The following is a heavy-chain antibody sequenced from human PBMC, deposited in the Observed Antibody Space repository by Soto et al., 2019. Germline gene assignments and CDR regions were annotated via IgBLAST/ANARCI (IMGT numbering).Heavy chain of an antibody. CDR2: IKSKTDGGTT. Sequence: GGSLRLSCSASGFTFSNAWMSWVRQAPGKGLEWVGRIKSKTDGGTTDYAAPVKGRFTISRDDSKNTLYLQTNSLKTEDTAVYYCTTDSSGYNPDASDIWGQGTMVTVSS. J-gene: IGHJ3*02. D-gene: IGHD3-22*01. CDR3: TTDSSGYNPDASDI. V-gene: IGHV3-15*01. CDR1: GFTFSNAW.